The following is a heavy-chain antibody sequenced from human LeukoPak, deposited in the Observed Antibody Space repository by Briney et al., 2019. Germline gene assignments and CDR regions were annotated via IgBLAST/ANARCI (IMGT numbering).Heavy chain of an antibody. J-gene: IGHJ6*03. CDR2: IRSKANSYAT. CDR1: GFTFSGSA. Sequence: GGSLRLSCAASGFTFSGSAMHWVRQASGKGLEWVGRIRSKANSYATAYAASVKGRFTISRDDSKNTAYLQMNSLKTEDTAVYYCTSSGWFGAVYMDVWGKGTTVTISS. D-gene: IGHD3-10*01. V-gene: IGHV3-73*01. CDR3: TSSGWFGAVYMDV.